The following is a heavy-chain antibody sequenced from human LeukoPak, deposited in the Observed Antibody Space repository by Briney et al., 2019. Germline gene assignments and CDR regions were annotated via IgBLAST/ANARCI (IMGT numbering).Heavy chain of an antibody. CDR2: IYFSGST. CDR1: GGSISSGDYY. J-gene: IGHJ3*02. Sequence: KSSETLSLTCTVSGGSISSGDYYRSWIRQPPGKGLEWIGYIYFSGSTNYNPSLKSRVTTSVDTSKNQFSLKLSSVTAADTAVYYCARDPQDAFDIWGQGTMVTVSS. V-gene: IGHV4-61*08. CDR3: ARDPQDAFDI.